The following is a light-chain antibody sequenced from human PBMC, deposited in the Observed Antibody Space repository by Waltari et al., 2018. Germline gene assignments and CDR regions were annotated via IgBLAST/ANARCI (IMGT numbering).Light chain of an antibody. Sequence: QSALTQPASVSGSPGQSITISCTGTSSDIGGFNYVSWYQQHPGKAPKLMIYAVNKRPSGVSNRFSGSKSVDTASLTISGLQAEDEAVYYCSSYTSRSTSVFGTGTKVTVL. V-gene: IGLV2-14*01. CDR3: SSYTSRSTSV. CDR1: SSDIGGFNY. J-gene: IGLJ1*01. CDR2: AVN.